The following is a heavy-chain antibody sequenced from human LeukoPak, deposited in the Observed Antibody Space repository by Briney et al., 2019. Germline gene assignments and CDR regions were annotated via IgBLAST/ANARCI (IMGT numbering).Heavy chain of an antibody. CDR2: ISGSGGST. CDR1: GFTFSTYG. V-gene: IGHV3-23*01. CDR3: ARDERLLSFLK. Sequence: GGSLRLSCAASGFTFSTYGMTWVRQAPGKGLEWVSAISGSGGSTYYADSVKGRFTISRDNSKNTLYLQMNSLRAEDTAIYYCARDERLLSFLKWGQGTLVTVSS. D-gene: IGHD3-3*01. J-gene: IGHJ4*02.